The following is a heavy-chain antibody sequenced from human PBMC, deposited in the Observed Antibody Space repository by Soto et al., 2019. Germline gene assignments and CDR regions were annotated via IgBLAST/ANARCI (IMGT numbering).Heavy chain of an antibody. Sequence: ASVKVSCKASGYTFTSYGISWVRQAPGQGLEWMGWISAYNGNTNYAQKLQGRVTMTTYSSTSTAYMALSRLRSNDTAVYYWALDIVIVPSAIPYNLDYWGQGTLVTVSS. J-gene: IGHJ4*02. D-gene: IGHD2-2*01. CDR3: ALDIVIVPSAIPYNLDY. V-gene: IGHV1-18*01. CDR1: GYTFTSYG. CDR2: ISAYNGNT.